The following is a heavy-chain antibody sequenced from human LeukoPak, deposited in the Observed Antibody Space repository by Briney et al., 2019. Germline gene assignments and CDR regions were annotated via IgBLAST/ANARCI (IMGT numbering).Heavy chain of an antibody. CDR1: GYTFTGYY. Sequence: ASVKVSCKASGYTFTGYYMHWARQAPGQGLEWMGWINPNSGGTNYAQKFQGRVTMTRDTSISTAYMELSRLRSDDTAVYYCARDLGVRFLEWFLDYWGQGTLVTVSS. J-gene: IGHJ4*02. V-gene: IGHV1-2*02. CDR3: ARDLGVRFLEWFLDY. CDR2: INPNSGGT. D-gene: IGHD3-3*01.